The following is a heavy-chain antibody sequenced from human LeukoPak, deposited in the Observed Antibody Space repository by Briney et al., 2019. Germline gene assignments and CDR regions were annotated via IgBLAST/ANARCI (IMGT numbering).Heavy chain of an antibody. CDR3: AKAEEVMIVVVMLGY. CDR2: ISGSGGST. V-gene: IGHV3-23*01. J-gene: IGHJ4*02. CDR1: GFTFSSYA. Sequence: PGGSLRLSCAASGFTFSSYAMSWVRQAPGKGLEWVSAISGSGGSTYYADSVKGRFTISRDNSKNTLYLQMNSLRAEDTAVHYCAKAEEVMIVVVMLGYWGQGTLVTVSS. D-gene: IGHD3-22*01.